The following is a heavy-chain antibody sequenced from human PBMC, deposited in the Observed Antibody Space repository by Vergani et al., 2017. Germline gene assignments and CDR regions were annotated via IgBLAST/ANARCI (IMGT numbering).Heavy chain of an antibody. CDR3: ATDVGADYGDYAYYMDV. V-gene: IGHV1-18*04. J-gene: IGHJ6*03. CDR1: GYTFTNYG. D-gene: IGHD4-17*01. CDR2: ISPYSDNT. Sequence: QVQLVQSGPEVKKPGASVKVSCKASGYTFTNYGITWVRHAPGQGLEWMGWISPYSDNTNYVQKLQGRVTMTTDTSTSTAYMELSSLRSEDTAVYYCATDVGADYGDYAYYMDVWGKGTTVTVSS.